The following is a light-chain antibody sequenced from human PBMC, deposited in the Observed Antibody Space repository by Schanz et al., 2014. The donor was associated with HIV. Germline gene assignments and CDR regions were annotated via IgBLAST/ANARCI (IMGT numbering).Light chain of an antibody. Sequence: EIVLTQSPGTLSLSPGERATLSCRASQSVGGSQLAWFQLKRGQPPRLLIYSASRRANGIPDRFSGSGSGTDFTLTISRLEPEDIAVYYCQHYGASPRTFGQGTKVEL. J-gene: IGKJ1*01. CDR2: SAS. CDR1: QSVGGSQ. V-gene: IGKV3-20*01. CDR3: QHYGASPRT.